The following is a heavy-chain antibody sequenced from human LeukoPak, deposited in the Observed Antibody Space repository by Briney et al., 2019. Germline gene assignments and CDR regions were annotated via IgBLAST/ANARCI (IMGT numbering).Heavy chain of an antibody. Sequence: PGGSLRLSCAASGFTVSSNYMSWVRQAPGKGLEWVSVIYSGGSTYYADSVKGRFTISRDNSKNTLYLQMNSLRAEDTAVYYCARGHSSSWDAFDIWGQGTMVTVSS. CDR2: IYSGGST. D-gene: IGHD6-13*01. CDR3: ARGHSSSWDAFDI. V-gene: IGHV3-53*01. CDR1: GFTVSSNY. J-gene: IGHJ3*02.